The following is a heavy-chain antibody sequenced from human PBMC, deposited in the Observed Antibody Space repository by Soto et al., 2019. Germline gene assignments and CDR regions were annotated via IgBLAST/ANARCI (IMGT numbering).Heavy chain of an antibody. CDR2: IYYSGST. J-gene: IGHJ4*02. D-gene: IGHD4-17*01. V-gene: IGHV4-61*01. CDR3: ARAPGNDYGGNGFDY. CDR1: GGSVSSGSYY. Sequence: PXETLCRTCTVAGGSVSSGSYYWSWIRQPPGKGLEWIGYIYYSGSTNYNPSLKSRVTISVDTSKNQFSLKLSPVTAADTAVYYCARAPGNDYGGNGFDYWGQGTLVTVSS.